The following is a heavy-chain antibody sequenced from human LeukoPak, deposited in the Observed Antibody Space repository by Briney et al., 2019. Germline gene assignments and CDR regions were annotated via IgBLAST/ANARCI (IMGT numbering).Heavy chain of an antibody. CDR3: ARLSDSSGYDAFDI. D-gene: IGHD3-22*01. V-gene: IGHV5-51*01. J-gene: IGHJ3*02. CDR1: GYSFTIYW. CDR2: INPGDSDT. Sequence: GESLKISCKGSGYSFTIYWIGWVRQMPGKGLEWMGSINPGDSDTRYSPSFQGQVSISADKSITTAYLLWSSLKASDTAMYYCARLSDSSGYDAFDIWGQGTMVTVSS.